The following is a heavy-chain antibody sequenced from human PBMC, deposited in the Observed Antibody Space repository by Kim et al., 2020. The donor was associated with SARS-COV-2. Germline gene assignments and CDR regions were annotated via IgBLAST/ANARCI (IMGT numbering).Heavy chain of an antibody. V-gene: IGHV3-13*01. CDR3: ARASRIAARNYYYYMDV. J-gene: IGHJ6*03. D-gene: IGHD6-6*01. Sequence: VKGRFTISRENAKNSLYLQMNGLRAGDTAVYYCARASRIAARNYYYYMDVWGKGTTVTVSS.